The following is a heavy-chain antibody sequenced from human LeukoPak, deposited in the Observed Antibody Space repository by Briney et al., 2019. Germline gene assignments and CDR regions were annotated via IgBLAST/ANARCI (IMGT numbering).Heavy chain of an antibody. D-gene: IGHD5-18*01. J-gene: IGHJ4*02. Sequence: GGSLRLSCAASGFTFSSYSMNWVRQAPGKGLEWVSSISSSSSYIYYAVSVKGRFTISRDNAKNSLYLQMNSLRAEDTAVYYCARDIQLWFTFDYWGQGTLVTVSS. CDR1: GFTFSSYS. V-gene: IGHV3-21*01. CDR3: ARDIQLWFTFDY. CDR2: ISSSSSYI.